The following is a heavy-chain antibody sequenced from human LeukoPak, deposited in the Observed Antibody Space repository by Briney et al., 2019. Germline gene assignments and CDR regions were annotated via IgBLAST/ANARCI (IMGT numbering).Heavy chain of an antibody. CDR3: ARALLINYYYYYMDV. Sequence: GASVKVSCKASGYTFTSYGISWVRQAPGQGLEWMGGIIPIFGTANYAQKFQGRVTVTADKSTSTAYMELSSLRSEDTAVYYCARALLINYYYYYMDVWGKGTTVTVSS. V-gene: IGHV1-69*06. CDR2: IIPIFGTA. D-gene: IGHD2-21*01. J-gene: IGHJ6*03. CDR1: GYTFTSYG.